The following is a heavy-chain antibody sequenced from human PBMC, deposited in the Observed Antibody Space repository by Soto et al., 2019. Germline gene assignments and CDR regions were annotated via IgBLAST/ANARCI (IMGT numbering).Heavy chain of an antibody. CDR2: IIPIFGTA. D-gene: IGHD3-3*01. J-gene: IGHJ6*02. CDR1: GGTFSSYA. Sequence: SVKVSCKASGGTFSSYAISLVRQAPGQGLEWMGGIIPIFGTANYAQKFQGRVTITADESTSTAYMELSSLRSEDTAVYYCARGYDFWSGDYYYYGVDVWGQGTTVTVSS. CDR3: ARGYDFWSGDYYYYGVDV. V-gene: IGHV1-69*13.